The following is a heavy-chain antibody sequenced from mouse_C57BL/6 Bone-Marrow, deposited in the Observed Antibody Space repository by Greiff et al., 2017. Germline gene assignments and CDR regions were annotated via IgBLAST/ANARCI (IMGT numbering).Heavy chain of an antibody. V-gene: IGHV1-76*01. CDR2: IYPGSGNT. J-gene: IGHJ4*01. Sequence: QVQLQQSGAELVRPGASVKLSCKASGYTFTDYYINWVKQRPGQGLEWIARIYPGSGNTYYNEKFKGKATLTAEKSSSTAYMQRSSLTSEDSAAGDYDGFYYAMDYWGQGTSVTVSS. CDR1: GYTFTDYY. D-gene: IGHD2-4*01. CDR3: DGFYYAMDY.